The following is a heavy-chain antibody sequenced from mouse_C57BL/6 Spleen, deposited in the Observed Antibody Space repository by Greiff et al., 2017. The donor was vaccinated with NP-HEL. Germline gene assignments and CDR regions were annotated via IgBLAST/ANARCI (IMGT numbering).Heavy chain of an antibody. CDR1: GFTFSSYG. D-gene: IGHD1-1*01. V-gene: IGHV5-6*02. CDR3: ARHYYDGSSDNDAMDY. Sequence: DVMLVESGGDLVKPGGSLKLSCAASGFTFSSYGMSWVRQTPEKRLEWVATISSGGRYTYYPDSVKGRFTIYRDNAKNTLSLQMSSLKAEETAMYYCARHYYDGSSDNDAMDYWGQGTSVTVSS. CDR2: ISSGGRYT. J-gene: IGHJ4*01.